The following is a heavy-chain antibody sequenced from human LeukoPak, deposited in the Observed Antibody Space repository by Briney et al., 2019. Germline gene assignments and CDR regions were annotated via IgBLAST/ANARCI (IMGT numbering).Heavy chain of an antibody. D-gene: IGHD2-2*01. J-gene: IGHJ6*02. CDR1: GGTFSSYA. CDR2: MNPNSGNT. Sequence: GSVKVSCKASGGTFSSYAISWVRQAPGQGLEWMGWMNPNSGNTGYAQKFQGRVTMTRNTSISTAYMELSSLRSEDTAVYYCAKRYCSSTSCFYYYYYGMDVWGQGTTVTVSS. CDR3: AKRYCSSTSCFYYYYYGMDV. V-gene: IGHV1-8*02.